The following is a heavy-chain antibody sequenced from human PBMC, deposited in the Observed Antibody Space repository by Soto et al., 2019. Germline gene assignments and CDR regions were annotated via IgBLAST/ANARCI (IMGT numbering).Heavy chain of an antibody. D-gene: IGHD2-2*01. CDR2: MIPIVGTA. CDR3: ARHDCISTSCYYYYYYGMDV. V-gene: IGHV1-69*13. Sequence: QVQLVQSGAEVKKPGSSVKVSCMASGGTFRSYAIRWVRQAPGQGLEWMGEMIPIVGTANYAQKFQGRVTITADESTCTAYMELSSLRSEDTAVYYCARHDCISTSCYYYYYYGMDVWGQGTTVTVSS. J-gene: IGHJ6*02. CDR1: GGTFRSYA.